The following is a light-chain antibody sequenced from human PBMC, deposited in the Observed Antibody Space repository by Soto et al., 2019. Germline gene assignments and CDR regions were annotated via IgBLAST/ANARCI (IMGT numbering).Light chain of an antibody. J-gene: IGKJ1*01. CDR1: QSVSSN. Sequence: DIVMTQSPFTLSVSPGERATLSCRASQSVSSNLAWYQQKPGQAPRLLIYGASTRATGIPARFSGSGSGTEFTLTISSRQSADVAVYYCQQYNNWPRTFGQGTKVDIK. CDR3: QQYNNWPRT. CDR2: GAS. V-gene: IGKV3-15*01.